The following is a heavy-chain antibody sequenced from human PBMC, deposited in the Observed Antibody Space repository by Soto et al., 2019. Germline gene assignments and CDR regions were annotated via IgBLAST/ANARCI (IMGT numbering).Heavy chain of an antibody. CDR3: ARELLFYDSDGFSWDDAFAI. CDR2: IYQSGST. Sequence: PSETLSLTCAVSGGSLSSSAYSWSWIRQPPGKGLEWIGFIYQSGSTYYNPSLKSRVTMSLDRPKNQFSLKLSSVTAADTAVYYCARELLFYDSDGFSWDDAFAIWRQGTMVTVSS. V-gene: IGHV4-30-2*01. CDR1: GGSLSSSAYS. D-gene: IGHD3-22*01. J-gene: IGHJ3*02.